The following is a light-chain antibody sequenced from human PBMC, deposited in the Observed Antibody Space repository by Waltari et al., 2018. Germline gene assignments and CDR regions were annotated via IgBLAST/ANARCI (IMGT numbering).Light chain of an antibody. Sequence: DIQLTQSPSFLSASVRDRVTITCRSSQGISPHLAWYQQKPGKGPQLLIYAASTLQSDIPARFSGSGSGTEFTLTINSLQSEDFAAYYCLHLINFPLSFGGGTKVELK. CDR2: AAS. CDR1: QGISPH. CDR3: LHLINFPLS. V-gene: IGKV1-9*01. J-gene: IGKJ4*01.